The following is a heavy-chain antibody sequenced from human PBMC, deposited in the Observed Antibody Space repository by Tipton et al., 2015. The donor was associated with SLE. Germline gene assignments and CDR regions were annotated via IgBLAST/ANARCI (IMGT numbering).Heavy chain of an antibody. V-gene: IGHV4-39*07. CDR1: GGSISSSSYY. D-gene: IGHD2-21*02. CDR2: VFYSGNT. CDR3: ARRADDFSNWFDA. Sequence: TLSLTCSVSGGSISSSSYYWGWIRQSPGKGMEWIGNVFYSGNTYYNPSLKSRVTISVDTSNNQFSLKLNSMTAADTAVYYCARRADDFSNWFDAWGQGAQVSVSS. J-gene: IGHJ5*02.